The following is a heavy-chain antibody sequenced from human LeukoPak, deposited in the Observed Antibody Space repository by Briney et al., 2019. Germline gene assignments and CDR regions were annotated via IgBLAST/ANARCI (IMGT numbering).Heavy chain of an antibody. D-gene: IGHD2-2*01. J-gene: IGHJ4*02. CDR1: GGSFSGYY. CDR2: INHSGST. V-gene: IGHV4-34*01. Sequence: PSETLSLTCAVYGGSFSGYYWSWIRQPPGKGLEWIGEINHSGSTNYNPSLKSRVTISVDTSKNQSSLKLSSVTAADTAVYYCARGVFGAGYCSSTSCSFDYWGQGTLVTVSS. CDR3: ARGVFGAGYCSSTSCSFDY.